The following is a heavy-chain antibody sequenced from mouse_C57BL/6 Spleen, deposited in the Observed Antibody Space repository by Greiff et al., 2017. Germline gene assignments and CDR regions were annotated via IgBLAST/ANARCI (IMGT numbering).Heavy chain of an antibody. CDR2: ISNGGGST. CDR3: ASPIYYGNYVFAY. V-gene: IGHV5-12*01. D-gene: IGHD2-1*01. CDR1: GFTFSDYY. J-gene: IGHJ3*01. Sequence: DVMLVESGGGLVQPGGSLKLSCAASGFTFSDYYMYWVRQTPEKRLEWVAYISNGGGSTYYPDTVKGRFTISRDNAKNTLYLQMSRLKSEDTAMYYCASPIYYGNYVFAYWGQGTLVTVSA.